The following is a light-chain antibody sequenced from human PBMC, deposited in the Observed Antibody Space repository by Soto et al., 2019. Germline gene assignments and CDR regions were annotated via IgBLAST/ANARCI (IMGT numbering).Light chain of an antibody. Sequence: DIQMTQSPSTLSASVGDRVTITCRASQSISSWLAWYQQKPGKAPKLLIYKASSLESGVPSRFSGTGSGTEFTLTISSLQPDDFATYYCQQYNSYWTFGQGTKVASK. CDR3: QQYNSYWT. V-gene: IGKV1-5*03. CDR1: QSISSW. CDR2: KAS. J-gene: IGKJ1*01.